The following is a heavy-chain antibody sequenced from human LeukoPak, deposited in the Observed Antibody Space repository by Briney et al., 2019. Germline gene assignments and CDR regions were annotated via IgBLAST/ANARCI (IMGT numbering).Heavy chain of an antibody. D-gene: IGHD1-26*01. CDR2: INSDGSST. CDR3: AREIVGATGAFDI. V-gene: IGHV3-74*01. CDR1: GFTFSSYW. Sequence: PGGSLRLSCAASGFTFSSYWMHWVRQAPGKGLVWVSRINSDGSSTSYADSVKGRFTISRDNAKNTLYLQMNSLRAEDTAVYHCAREIVGATGAFDIWGQGTMVTVSS. J-gene: IGHJ3*02.